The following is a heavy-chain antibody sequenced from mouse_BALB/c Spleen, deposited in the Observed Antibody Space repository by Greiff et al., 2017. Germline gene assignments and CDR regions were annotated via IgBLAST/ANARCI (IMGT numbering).Heavy chain of an antibody. Sequence: QVQLQQPGAELVKPGASVKLSCKASGYTFTSYWMHWVKQRPGQGLEWIGEINPSNGRTNYNEKFKSKATLTVDKSSSTAYMQLSSLTSEDSAVYYCARDYRYDREFDYWGQGTTLTVSS. CDR1: GYTFTSYW. J-gene: IGHJ2*01. CDR2: INPSNGRT. CDR3: ARDYRYDREFDY. D-gene: IGHD2-14*01. V-gene: IGHV1S81*02.